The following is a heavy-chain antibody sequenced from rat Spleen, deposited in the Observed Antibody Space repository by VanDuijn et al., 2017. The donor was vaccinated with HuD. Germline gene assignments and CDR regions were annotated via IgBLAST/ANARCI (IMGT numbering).Heavy chain of an antibody. CDR1: GFSLTSYH. J-gene: IGHJ3*01. CDR2: IWTGGST. Sequence: QVQLKESGPGLVQPSQTLSLTCTVSGFSLTSYHVSWVRQPPGKGLEWMGVIWTGGSTAYNSALKSRLSVSRDTSKNQVFLKMNSLQTDDTGTYYCTRDTMEGWFAYWGQGTLVTVSS. D-gene: IGHD1-11*01. V-gene: IGHV2-43*01. CDR3: TRDTMEGWFAY.